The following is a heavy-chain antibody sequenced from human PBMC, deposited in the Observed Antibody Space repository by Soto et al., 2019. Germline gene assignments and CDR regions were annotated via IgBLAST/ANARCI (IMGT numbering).Heavy chain of an antibody. D-gene: IGHD4-4*01. CDR2: IKQDGSEK. J-gene: IGHJ5*02. CDR1: GFSISGFW. CDR3: TYTLLAPPGFDP. Sequence: GGSLRLSCAASGFSISGFWMTWVRQAPGRGLEWLANIKQDGSEKYYVASVKGRFAISRDNAKNSVYLQMNSLRAEDTAVYYCTYTLLAPPGFDPWGQGTLVTVSS. V-gene: IGHV3-7*01.